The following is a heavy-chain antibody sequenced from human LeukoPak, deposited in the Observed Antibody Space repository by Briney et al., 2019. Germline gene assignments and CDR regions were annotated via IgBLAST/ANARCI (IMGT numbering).Heavy chain of an antibody. CDR1: GGSISSSSYY. Sequence: PSETLSLTCTVSGGSISSSSYYWGWIRQPPGKGLEWIGSIYYSGSTYYNPSLKSRVTISVDTSKNQFSLKLSSVTAADTAVYYCARPFGSRMGYYYGAFDYWGQGTLVTVPS. CDR2: IYYSGST. CDR3: ARPFGSRMGYYYGAFDY. V-gene: IGHV4-39*01. D-gene: IGHD3-10*01. J-gene: IGHJ4*02.